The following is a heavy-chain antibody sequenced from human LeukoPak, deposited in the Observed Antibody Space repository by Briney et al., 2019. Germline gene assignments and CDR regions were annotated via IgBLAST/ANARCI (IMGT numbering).Heavy chain of an antibody. Sequence: ASVKVSCTVSGDTLTELSMHWFRQAPGKGLEWMGGFDPEDGETIYAEKFQGRVTVTEDTSTDTAYMELSSLRSEDTAIYYCAKAYYDILTSSRYWYLDVWGRGTLVTVSS. D-gene: IGHD3-9*01. J-gene: IGHJ2*01. CDR3: AKAYYDILTSSRYWYLDV. V-gene: IGHV1-24*01. CDR1: GDTLTELS. CDR2: FDPEDGET.